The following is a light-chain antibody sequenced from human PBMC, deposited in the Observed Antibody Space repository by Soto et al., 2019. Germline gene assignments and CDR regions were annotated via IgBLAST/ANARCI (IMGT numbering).Light chain of an antibody. J-gene: IGKJ1*01. CDR1: QDISRW. CDR3: QQYSSYSAWT. V-gene: IGKV1D-16*01. Sequence: DIQMTQSPSSVSASVGDRITITCRASQDISRWLAWYQQKPGRAPNLLIYTASTLESGVPSRFSGSGSGTEFTLTIRSLQPDDIATYYCQQYSSYSAWTFGEGTKVDIK. CDR2: TAS.